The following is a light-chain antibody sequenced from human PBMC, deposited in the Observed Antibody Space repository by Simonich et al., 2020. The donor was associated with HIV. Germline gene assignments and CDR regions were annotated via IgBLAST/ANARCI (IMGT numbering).Light chain of an antibody. CDR2: KDS. CDR3: YSAADNNQVV. V-gene: IGLV3-27*01. Sequence: SSELTQPSSVSVSPGQTARITCSGDVLAKKYGRWFQQKPGQAPVGVIYKDSERPSGIPERFSGSSSGTTVTMTISGAQVEDEADYYCYSAADNNQVVFGGGTKLTVL. CDR1: VLAKKY. J-gene: IGLJ2*01.